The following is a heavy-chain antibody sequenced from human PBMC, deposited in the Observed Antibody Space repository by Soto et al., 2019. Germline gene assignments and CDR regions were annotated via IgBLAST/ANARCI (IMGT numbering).Heavy chain of an antibody. J-gene: IGHJ4*02. CDR3: ARMVQLERRDYFDY. CDR2: IYYSGST. CDR1: GGSISSYY. Sequence: PSETLSLTCTVSGGSISSYYWSWIRQPPGKGLEWIGYIYYSGSTNYNPSLKSRVTISVDTSKNQFSLKLSSVTAADTAVYYCARMVQLERRDYFDYWGQGTLVTVSS. V-gene: IGHV4-59*01. D-gene: IGHD1-1*01.